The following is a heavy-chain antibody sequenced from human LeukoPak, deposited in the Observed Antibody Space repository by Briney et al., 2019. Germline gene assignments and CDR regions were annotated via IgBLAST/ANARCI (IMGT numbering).Heavy chain of an antibody. CDR2: INPNSGGT. J-gene: IGHJ6*02. V-gene: IGHV1-2*02. Sequence: ASVKVSCKASGYTFTGYYMHWVRQAPGQGLEWMGWINPNSGGTNYAQKFQGRVTMTRDTSISTAYMELSRLRSDDTAVYYCASDGDIVVVEAAHGMDVLGQGTTVTVSS. D-gene: IGHD2-15*01. CDR1: GYTFTGYY. CDR3: ASDGDIVVVEAAHGMDV.